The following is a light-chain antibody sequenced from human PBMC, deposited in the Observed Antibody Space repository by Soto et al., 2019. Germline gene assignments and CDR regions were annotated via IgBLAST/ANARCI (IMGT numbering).Light chain of an antibody. J-gene: IGKJ2*01. CDR1: QSVGNN. Sequence: EIVLTQSPATLSLSPGERATLSCRASQSVGNNLAWYQHKPGQAPRLLIYDAFNRATGIPARFSGSGSATDFTLTISSLEPEDFAVYFCQQSSDWPAATFCQGNTLEIK. CDR3: QQSSDWPAAT. V-gene: IGKV3-11*01. CDR2: DAF.